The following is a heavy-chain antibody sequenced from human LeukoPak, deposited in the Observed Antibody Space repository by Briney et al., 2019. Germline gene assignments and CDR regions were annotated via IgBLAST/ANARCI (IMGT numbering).Heavy chain of an antibody. CDR1: GFTFTSYT. Sequence: KPGGSLRLSCAASGFTFTSYTLYSVRQAPGKGLEWVSSISSSSTYIYYADSVKGRFTISRDNAKNSLYLQMNSLRADDTAVYYCASPNTQNWHFDLWGRGTLVTVSS. D-gene: IGHD5-18*01. CDR3: ASPNTQNWHFDL. V-gene: IGHV3-21*01. CDR2: ISSSSTYI. J-gene: IGHJ2*01.